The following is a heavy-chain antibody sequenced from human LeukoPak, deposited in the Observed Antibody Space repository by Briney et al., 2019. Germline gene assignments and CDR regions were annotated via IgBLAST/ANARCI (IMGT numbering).Heavy chain of an antibody. CDR2: IGSSSSSI. Sequence: GGSLRLSCAASGFTVSSYSMNWVRPAPGKGLEWVSCIGSSSSSIYYIDSVKGRFTIYRDNAKNSLYLQMNSLRAEDTAVYYCAREAGEAFDIWGQGTMVTVSS. D-gene: IGHD3-16*01. CDR3: AREAGEAFDI. V-gene: IGHV3-21*01. J-gene: IGHJ3*02. CDR1: GFTVSSYS.